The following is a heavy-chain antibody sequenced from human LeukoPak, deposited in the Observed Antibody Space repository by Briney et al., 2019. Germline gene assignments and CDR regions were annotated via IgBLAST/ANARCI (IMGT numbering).Heavy chain of an antibody. CDR3: ARRYGSGGPGGEFVDY. J-gene: IGHJ4*02. Sequence: PGGSLRLSCAASGFTFSSYSMNWVRQAPGKGLEWGSYISSSSSTIYYADSVKGRFTISRDNAKNSLYLQKKSLRAEDTAVYYCARRYGSGGPGGEFVDYWGQGTLVTVSS. CDR1: GFTFSSYS. CDR2: ISSSSSTI. D-gene: IGHD3-10*01. V-gene: IGHV3-48*01.